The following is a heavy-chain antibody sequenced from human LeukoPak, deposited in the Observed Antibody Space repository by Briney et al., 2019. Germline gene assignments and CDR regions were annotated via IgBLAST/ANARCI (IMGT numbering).Heavy chain of an antibody. CDR2: ISYDGSNK. Sequence: PGRSLRLSCAASGFTFSSYGMHWVRQAPGKGLEWVAVISYDGSNKYYADSVKGRFTISRDNSKNTLYLQMNSLRAEDTAVYYCAKGAYYYDRAGPGYWGQGTLVTVSS. V-gene: IGHV3-30*18. CDR3: AKGAYYYDRAGPGY. CDR1: GFTFSSYG. D-gene: IGHD3-22*01. J-gene: IGHJ4*02.